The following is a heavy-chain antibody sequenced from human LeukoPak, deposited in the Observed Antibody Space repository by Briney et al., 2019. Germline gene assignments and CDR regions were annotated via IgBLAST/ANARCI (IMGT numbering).Heavy chain of an antibody. V-gene: IGHV3-48*02. D-gene: IGHD1-26*01. CDR2: ISGSSTTI. Sequence: GGSLRLSCAASGFTFSTYSINWVRQAPGKGLEWVSYISGSSTTIYYAGSVKGRFTISRDNAKNSLYLQMNSLRDEDTAVYYCARDLVGATASWGQGTLVTVSS. CDR3: ARDLVGATAS. CDR1: GFTFSTYS. J-gene: IGHJ5*02.